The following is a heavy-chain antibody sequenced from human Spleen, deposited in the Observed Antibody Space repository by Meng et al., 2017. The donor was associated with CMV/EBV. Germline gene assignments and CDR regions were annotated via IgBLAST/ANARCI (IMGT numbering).Heavy chain of an antibody. CDR3: ARASGDIVVVPAAIPKKGPDY. Sequence: GGSLRLSCAASGFTFSSYAMHWVPQAPGKGLEWVAVISYDGSNKYSADSVKGRFTITRDNSKYTRYLQMNSLRAEDTAVYYWARASGDIVVVPAAIPKKGPDYWGQGTLVTVSS. CDR1: GFTFSSYA. J-gene: IGHJ4*02. V-gene: IGHV3-30-3*01. CDR2: ISYDGSNK. D-gene: IGHD2-2*01.